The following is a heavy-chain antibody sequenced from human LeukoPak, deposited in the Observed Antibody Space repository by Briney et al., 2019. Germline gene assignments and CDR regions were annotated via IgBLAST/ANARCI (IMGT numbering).Heavy chain of an antibody. CDR1: GYTFTGYY. D-gene: IGHD3-10*01. J-gene: IGHJ4*02. CDR3: ASLDYYGSGSYYGY. Sequence: ASVKVSCTASGYTFTGYYMHWVRQAPGQGLEWMGIIKPSGGSTSYAQKFQGRVTMTRDMSTSTVYMELSSLRSEDTAVYYCASLDYYGSGSYYGYWGQGTLVTVSS. V-gene: IGHV1-46*01. CDR2: IKPSGGST.